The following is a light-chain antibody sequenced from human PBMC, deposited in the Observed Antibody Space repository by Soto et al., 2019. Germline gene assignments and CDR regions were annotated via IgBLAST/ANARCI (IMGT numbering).Light chain of an antibody. V-gene: IGLV1-40*01. CDR2: ADN. CDR1: NSNIGTGFH. Sequence: QSVLTQPPSVSGAPGQRVTISCTGTNSNIGTGFHVNWYQQLPGTAPRLLIYADNTRPSGVPDRFSGSKSDTSASLAITGLQSEDEADYYCQSYDGRDVFGTGTKVTVL. CDR3: QSYDGRDV. J-gene: IGLJ1*01.